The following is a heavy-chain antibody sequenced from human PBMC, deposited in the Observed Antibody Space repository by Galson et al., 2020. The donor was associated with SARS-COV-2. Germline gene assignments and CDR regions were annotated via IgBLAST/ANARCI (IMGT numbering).Heavy chain of an antibody. Sequence: GESLKISCAASGFTVSSNYMSWVRQAPGKGLEWVSVIYSGGSTYYADSVKGRFTISRHNSKNTLYLQMNSLRAEDTAVYYCARDMSSSQTENWYFDFWGRGTLVTVSS. CDR3: ARDMSSSQTENWYFDF. J-gene: IGHJ2*01. V-gene: IGHV3-53*04. CDR2: IYSGGST. CDR1: GFTVSSNY. D-gene: IGHD6-13*01.